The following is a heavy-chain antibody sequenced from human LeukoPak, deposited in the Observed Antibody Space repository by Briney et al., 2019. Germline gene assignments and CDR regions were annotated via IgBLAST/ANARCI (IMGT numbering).Heavy chain of an antibody. J-gene: IGHJ3*02. CDR3: ARVLGPDAVDI. CDR2: MNPNSGNT. Sequence: ASVKVSCKASGYTFTSYDINWVRQATGQGLEWMGWMNPNSGNTGYAQKFQGRVTMTRDTSISTAYMELSRLRSDDTAVYYCARVLGPDAVDIWGQGTVVTVSS. D-gene: IGHD1-26*01. V-gene: IGHV1-8*01. CDR1: GYTFTSYD.